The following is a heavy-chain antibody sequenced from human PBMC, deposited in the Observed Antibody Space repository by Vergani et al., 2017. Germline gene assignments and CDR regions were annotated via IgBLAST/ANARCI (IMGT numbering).Heavy chain of an antibody. D-gene: IGHD2-2*01. CDR2: TYTSGST. CDR3: ARVPRVPAAFYFDY. J-gene: IGHJ4*02. CDR1: GAYVGSGGYY. V-gene: IGHV4-61*02. Sequence: QVPLQESGPGLVKASQTLSLTCSVSGAYVGSGGYYWSWVRQRPGMGLEWIGRTYTSGSTNYNPSLKSRVTMSVDTSKNQFSLKLSSVTAAHTAVYYCARVPRVPAAFYFDYWGQGTLVTVSS.